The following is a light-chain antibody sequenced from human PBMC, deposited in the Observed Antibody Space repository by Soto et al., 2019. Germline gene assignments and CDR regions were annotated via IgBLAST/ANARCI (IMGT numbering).Light chain of an antibody. Sequence: QSALTQPASVSGSPGQSITISCTGTSADVGGHNFVSWYQQHPGKAPKLMIYEVTNRPSGVSPRFSGSKSGNTASLTISVRQAEYEADYYCSSYSTSSTLNYVFGTGTKLTVL. V-gene: IGLV2-14*01. CDR1: SADVGGHNF. J-gene: IGLJ1*01. CDR2: EVT. CDR3: SSYSTSSTLNYV.